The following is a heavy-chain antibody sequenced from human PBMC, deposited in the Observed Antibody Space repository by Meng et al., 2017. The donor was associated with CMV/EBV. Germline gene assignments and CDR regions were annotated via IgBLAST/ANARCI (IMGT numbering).Heavy chain of an antibody. CDR1: GGSISSGSYY. CDR3: ARGLITMVRGVPFDY. D-gene: IGHD3-10*01. V-gene: IGHV4-61*02. CDR2: IYTSGST. Sequence: QVLLEVPGPGLVTPYQTLFLTCTVSGGSISSGSYYWSWIRQPAGKGLEWIGRIYTSGSTNYNPSLKSRVTISVDTSKNQFSLKLSSVTAADTAVYYCARGLITMVRGVPFDYWGRGTLVTVSS. J-gene: IGHJ4*02.